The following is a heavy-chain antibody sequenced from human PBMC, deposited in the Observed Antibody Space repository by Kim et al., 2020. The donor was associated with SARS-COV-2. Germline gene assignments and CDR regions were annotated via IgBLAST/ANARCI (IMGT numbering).Heavy chain of an antibody. D-gene: IGHD6-19*01. CDR1: AYTFTTYG. Sequence: ASVKVSCKTSAYTFTTYGISWVRQAPGQGLEWMGWISAYNGNTNYAQKFQGRVTMTTDTSTNTAYMELRSLRSDDTAVYYCARDYGLNITVAGRYFQHWGQGTLVTVST. V-gene: IGHV1-18*01. J-gene: IGHJ1*01. CDR3: ARDYGLNITVAGRYFQH. CDR2: ISAYNGNT.